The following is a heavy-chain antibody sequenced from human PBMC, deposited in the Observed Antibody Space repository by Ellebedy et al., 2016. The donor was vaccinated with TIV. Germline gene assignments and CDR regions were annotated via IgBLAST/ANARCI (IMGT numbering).Heavy chain of an antibody. D-gene: IGHD3-22*01. V-gene: IGHV3-23*01. CDR2: ISSSGVSS. CDR1: GFTFRNFA. J-gene: IGHJ4*02. CDR3: AKLDSSGYYYGRFDY. Sequence: GGSLRLSCAASGFTFRNFAMTWVLQAHGRGLEWVSSISSSGVSSDYADSVRGRVTISRDKSKNTLYLQMNSLRADDTALYSCAKLDSSGYYYGRFDYWGQGTLVTVSS.